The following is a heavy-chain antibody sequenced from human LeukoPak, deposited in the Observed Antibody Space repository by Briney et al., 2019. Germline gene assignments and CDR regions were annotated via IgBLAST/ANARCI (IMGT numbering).Heavy chain of an antibody. D-gene: IGHD2-2*01. J-gene: IGHJ5*02. CDR3: ARESAYCSSTSCFNWFDP. CDR2: IYYSGST. Sequence: SETLSLTCTVSGGSISSYYWSWIRQRPGKGLEWVGYIYYSGSTNYNPSLKSRVTISVDTSKNQFSLKLSSVTAADTAVYYCARESAYCSSTSCFNWFDPWGQGTLVTVSS. CDR1: GGSISSYY. V-gene: IGHV4-59*01.